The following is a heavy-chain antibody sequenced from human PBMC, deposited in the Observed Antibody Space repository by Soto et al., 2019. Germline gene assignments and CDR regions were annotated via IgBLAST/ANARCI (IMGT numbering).Heavy chain of an antibody. CDR2: IYYSGST. V-gene: IGHV4-39*01. J-gene: IGHJ5*02. Sequence: QLQLQESGPGLVKPSETLSLTCTVSGGSISSSSYYWGWIRQPPGKGLEWIGSIYYSGSTYYNPSLKSRVTISVDTSKNQFSLKLSSVTAADTAVYYCARRAYCSGGSCSSRAWFDPWGQGTLVTVSS. CDR1: GGSISSSSYY. CDR3: ARRAYCSGGSCSSRAWFDP. D-gene: IGHD2-15*01.